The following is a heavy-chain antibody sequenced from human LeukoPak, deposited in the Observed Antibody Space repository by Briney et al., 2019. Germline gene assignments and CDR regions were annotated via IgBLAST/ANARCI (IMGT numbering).Heavy chain of an antibody. CDR2: ISSSSSYI. CDR1: GFTFSSYS. V-gene: IGHV3-21*01. Sequence: GGSLRLSCAASGFTFSSYSMDWLRQAPGKGLEGVSSISSSSSYIYYADSVKGRFTISRDNAKNSLYLQVKSLRAEDTAVYYCSRVGGLQPDYWGQGTLVTVSS. J-gene: IGHJ4*02. D-gene: IGHD5-24*01. CDR3: SRVGGLQPDY.